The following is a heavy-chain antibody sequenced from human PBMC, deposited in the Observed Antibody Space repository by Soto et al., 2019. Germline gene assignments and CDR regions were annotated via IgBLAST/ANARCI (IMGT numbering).Heavy chain of an antibody. Sequence: QVQLVQSGAEVKKPGSSVKVSCKASGGTFSSYAISWVRQAPGQGLEWMGGIIPIFGTANYAQKFQGRGRITADESMSIAYMEPSSLGSEDTVVYYCARARHIVVVDSDAFDIWGQGTMVTVSS. D-gene: IGHD3-22*01. CDR1: GGTFSSYA. CDR3: ARARHIVVVDSDAFDI. CDR2: IIPIFGTA. J-gene: IGHJ3*02. V-gene: IGHV1-69*01.